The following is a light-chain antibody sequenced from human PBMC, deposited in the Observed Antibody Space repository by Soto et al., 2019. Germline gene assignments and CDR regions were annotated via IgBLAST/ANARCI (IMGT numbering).Light chain of an antibody. CDR1: SSNIGSDS. J-gene: IGLJ2*01. CDR2: RNN. V-gene: IGLV1-44*01. CDR3: GGWDDSLSGPV. Sequence: QSVLTQPPSASGTPGQRVTISCSGSSSNIGSDSVNWYQQLPGTAPKLLIYRNNQRPSGVPDRLSGSKSGTSASLAISGLQSEDEADYYCGGWDDSLSGPVFGGGTKLTVL.